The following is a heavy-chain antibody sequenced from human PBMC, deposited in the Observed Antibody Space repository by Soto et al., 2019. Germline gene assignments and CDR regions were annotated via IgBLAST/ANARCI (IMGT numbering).Heavy chain of an antibody. J-gene: IGHJ4*02. Sequence: QVQLVQYGAEVTRPGSSVKVSCKASGDTFAFHSINWVRQAPGLGLEWMGRINPILSMSNYAQRFQGRVTMTADKSTSTAYMVLSSLRSEDTAIYYCATSYGSGYRAFDYWGQGALVTVSS. CDR3: ATSYGSGYRAFDY. D-gene: IGHD3-10*01. CDR1: GDTFAFHS. V-gene: IGHV1-69*02. CDR2: INPILSMS.